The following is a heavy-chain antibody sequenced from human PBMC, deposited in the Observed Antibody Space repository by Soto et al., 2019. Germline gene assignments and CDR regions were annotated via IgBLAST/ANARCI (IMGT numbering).Heavy chain of an antibody. D-gene: IGHD4-17*01. CDR3: AREDYGDYGVGWFDP. V-gene: IGHV3-30-3*01. J-gene: IGHJ5*02. CDR2: ISYDGSNK. CDR1: GFTFSSYA. Sequence: QVQLVESGGGVVQPGRSLRLSCAASGFTFSSYAMHWVRQAPGKGLEWVAVISYDGSNKYYADSVKGRFTISRDNSKNTLYRQMNSLRAEDTAVYYCAREDYGDYGVGWFDPWGQGTLVTVSS.